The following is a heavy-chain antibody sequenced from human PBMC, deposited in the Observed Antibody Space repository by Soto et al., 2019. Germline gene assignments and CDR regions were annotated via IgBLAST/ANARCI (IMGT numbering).Heavy chain of an antibody. CDR2: IYSGGST. CDR1: GFSVTANY. J-gene: IGHJ4*02. D-gene: IGHD4-17*01. V-gene: IGHV3-53*01. Sequence: EVQVVESGGGLIQPGGSLRLSCEVSGFSVTANYMSWVRQAPGKGLEWVSVIYSGGSTYYIDSVKGRFSISRDIAKKTRYLQMSSRRAEDTAVYHGHAYGDRGQGTLVTVS. CDR3: HAYGD.